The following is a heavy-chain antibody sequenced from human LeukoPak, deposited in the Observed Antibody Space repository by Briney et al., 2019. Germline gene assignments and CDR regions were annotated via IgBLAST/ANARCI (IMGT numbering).Heavy chain of an antibody. D-gene: IGHD1-14*01. V-gene: IGHV4-39*07. CDR3: GRSQNRFDS. CDR1: GGTSSNWSYY. CDR2: IYYSGST. Sequence: SETLSFKCTGSGGTSSNWSYYRRGIRQPPGKGLEWIGSIYYSGSTYYNPSLKSRVTISVDTSKNHFSLKLTSVTAADTAVYYRGRSQNRFDSWGQGTLVTVSS. J-gene: IGHJ4*02.